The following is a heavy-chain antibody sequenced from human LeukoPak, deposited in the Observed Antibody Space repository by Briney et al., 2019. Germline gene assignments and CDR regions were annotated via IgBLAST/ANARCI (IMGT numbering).Heavy chain of an antibody. Sequence: PSETLSLTCTVSGGSISSSSYYWGWIRQPPGKGLEWIGSIYYSGSTYYNPSLKSRVTISVDTSKNQFSLKLSSVTAADTAVYYCAREYNWNAAVDYWGQGTLVTVSS. V-gene: IGHV4-39*02. CDR3: AREYNWNAAVDY. J-gene: IGHJ4*02. CDR2: IYYSGST. D-gene: IGHD1-20*01. CDR1: GGSISSSSYY.